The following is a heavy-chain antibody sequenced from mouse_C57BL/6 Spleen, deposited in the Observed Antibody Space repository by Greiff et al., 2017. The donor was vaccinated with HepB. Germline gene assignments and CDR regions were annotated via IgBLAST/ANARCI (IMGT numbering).Heavy chain of an antibody. Sequence: QVHVKQSGTELVKPGASVKLSCKASGYTFTSYWMHWVKQRPGQGLEWIGNINPSNGGTNYNEKFKSKATLTVDKSSSTAYMQLSSLTSEDSAVYYCARRNYGNYGAMDYWGQGTSVTVSS. V-gene: IGHV1-53*01. J-gene: IGHJ4*01. CDR1: GYTFTSYW. CDR2: INPSNGGT. CDR3: ARRNYGNYGAMDY. D-gene: IGHD2-1*01.